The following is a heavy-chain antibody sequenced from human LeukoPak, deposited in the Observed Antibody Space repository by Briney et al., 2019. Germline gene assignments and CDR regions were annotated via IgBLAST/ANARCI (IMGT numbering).Heavy chain of an antibody. V-gene: IGHV3-23*01. CDR1: GFTFSNYA. D-gene: IGHD3-16*02. J-gene: IGHJ4*02. Sequence: PGGSLRLSCAASGFTFSNYAMSWVRQAPGKGLEWVSAISGSGYSTYYADSVKGRFTISRDNSKNTLYLQMNSLRAEDTAVYYCARDGYYYDYVWGSYRYSFDYWGQGTLVTVSS. CDR3: ARDGYYYDYVWGSYRYSFDY. CDR2: ISGSGYST.